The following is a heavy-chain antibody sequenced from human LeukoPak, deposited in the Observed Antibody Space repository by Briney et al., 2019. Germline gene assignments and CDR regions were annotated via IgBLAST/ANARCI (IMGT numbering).Heavy chain of an antibody. CDR1: GGSFSASY. V-gene: IGHV4-34*01. CDR2: IKQSENT. J-gene: IGHJ4*02. D-gene: IGHD5-24*01. CDR3: AREGLTNAYNPLGH. Sequence: SQTLSLTCAVYGGSFSASYWTRVRQPPGMGLEWIGEIKQSENTNYNPSLKSRVTISIDPSKNQISLKLTSVTAADTGVYYCAREGLTNAYNPLGHWGQGTLVTVSS.